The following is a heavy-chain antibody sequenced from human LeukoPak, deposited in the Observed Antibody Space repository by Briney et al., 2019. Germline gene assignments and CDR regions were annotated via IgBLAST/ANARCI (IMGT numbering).Heavy chain of an antibody. CDR1: GFTFSNYW. V-gene: IGHV3-74*01. CDR3: ARDLVYGSGSCGH. CDR2: INGEGGT. Sequence: GGSLRLSCAASGFTFSNYWMQWVRQAPGKGLVWVSRINGEGGTSYADSVEGRFTISRDNAKNTVHLQMNSLRAEDTAVYYCARDLVYGSGSCGHWGQGTLVTVSS. D-gene: IGHD3-10*01. J-gene: IGHJ4*02.